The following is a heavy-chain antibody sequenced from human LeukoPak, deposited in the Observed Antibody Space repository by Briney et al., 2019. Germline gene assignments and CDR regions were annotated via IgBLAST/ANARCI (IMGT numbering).Heavy chain of an antibody. Sequence: ASVKVSCKASGYSFSRYGISWVRQAPGQGLEWMGWISTYNGNTNYAQKFQGRVTMTTDTSTNTAYMELRSLRSDDTAVYYCARASDPWLQLTWGQGTLVTVSS. CDR3: ARASDPWLQLT. CDR1: GYSFSRYG. CDR2: ISTYNGNT. V-gene: IGHV1-18*01. J-gene: IGHJ5*02. D-gene: IGHD5-24*01.